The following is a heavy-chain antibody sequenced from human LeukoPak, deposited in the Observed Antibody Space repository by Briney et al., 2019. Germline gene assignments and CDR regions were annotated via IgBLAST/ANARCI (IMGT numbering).Heavy chain of an antibody. CDR1: GFTFSSYW. Sequence: GGSLRLSCAASGFTFSSYWMHWVRQAPGKGLVWVLRIKGDGSETSYAGSVKGRFTISRDNAKNTLYLQMSSLRADDTAVYYCTSDRVFYGLDVWGQGTTVIVSS. J-gene: IGHJ6*02. CDR3: TSDRVFYGLDV. CDR2: IKGDGSET. V-gene: IGHV3-74*01.